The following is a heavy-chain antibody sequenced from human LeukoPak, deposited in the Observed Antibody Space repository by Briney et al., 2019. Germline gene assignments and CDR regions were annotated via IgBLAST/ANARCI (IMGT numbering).Heavy chain of an antibody. J-gene: IGHJ4*02. V-gene: IGHV3-23*01. D-gene: IGHD5-18*01. CDR3: AKDHGYGQQGY. CDR1: GFTFSSYA. Sequence: GGSLRLSCAASGFTFSSYAMSWVRQAPGKGLEWVSAISGSGGSTYYADSVKGRFTISRDNSKNTLYLQMNGLRAEDTAVYYCAKDHGYGQQGYWGQGTLVTVSS. CDR2: ISGSGGST.